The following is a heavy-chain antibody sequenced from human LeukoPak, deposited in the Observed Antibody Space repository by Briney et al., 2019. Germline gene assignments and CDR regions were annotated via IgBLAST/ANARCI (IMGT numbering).Heavy chain of an antibody. V-gene: IGHV3-48*04. CDR3: ARVTTTFDN. Sequence: GGSLRLSCAASGFTFSTYSMNWVRQAPGKGLEWVSYISTSSSTLNCADSVKGRFTISRDNAKNSLYLQMNSLRAEDTAVYYCARVTTTFDNWGQGTLVTVSS. CDR2: ISTSSSTL. J-gene: IGHJ4*02. CDR1: GFTFSTYS. D-gene: IGHD4-17*01.